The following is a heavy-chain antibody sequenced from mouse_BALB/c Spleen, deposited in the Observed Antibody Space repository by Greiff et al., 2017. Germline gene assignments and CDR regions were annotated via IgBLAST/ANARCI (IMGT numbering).Heavy chain of an antibody. J-gene: IGHJ3*01. CDR3: ARWVVYDGYLAY. CDR1: GFTFSSYA. V-gene: IGHV5-6-5*01. Sequence: EVQRVESGGGLVKPGGSLKLSCAASGFTFSSYAMSWVRQTPEKRLEWVASISSGGSTYYPDSVKGRFTISRDNARNILYLQMSSLRSEDTAMYYCARWVVYDGYLAYWGQGTLVTVSA. D-gene: IGHD2-3*01. CDR2: ISSGGST.